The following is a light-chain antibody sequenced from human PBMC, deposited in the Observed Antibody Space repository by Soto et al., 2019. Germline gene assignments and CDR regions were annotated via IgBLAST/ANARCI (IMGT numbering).Light chain of an antibody. Sequence: EIVLTQSPGTLSLSPGEGATLSCRASQSLSSTSLAWYQQKPGQAPRLLIYDASSRATGVPDRFSGSGSGTDFNLTISRLEPGDCAVYFCKQYGGAPMYTFGQGTKVEVK. J-gene: IGKJ2*01. V-gene: IGKV3-20*01. CDR1: QSLSSTS. CDR3: KQYGGAPMYT. CDR2: DAS.